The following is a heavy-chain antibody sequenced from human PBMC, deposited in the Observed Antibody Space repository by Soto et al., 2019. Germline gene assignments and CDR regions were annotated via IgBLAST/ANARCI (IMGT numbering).Heavy chain of an antibody. Sequence: SETLSLTCTVSGGSISSSSYYWGWIRQPPGKGLEWIGSIYYSGSTYYNPSLKSRVTISVDTSKNQFSLKLSSVTAADTAVYYCATRGIGVVPAAISTNFDYWGQGTLVTVSS. D-gene: IGHD2-2*01. CDR2: IYYSGST. V-gene: IGHV4-39*01. CDR3: ATRGIGVVPAAISTNFDY. CDR1: GGSISSSSYY. J-gene: IGHJ4*02.